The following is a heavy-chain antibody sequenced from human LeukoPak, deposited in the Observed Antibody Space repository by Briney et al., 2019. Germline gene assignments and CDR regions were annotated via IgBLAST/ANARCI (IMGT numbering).Heavy chain of an antibody. CDR1: KFTFSNYG. CDR2: ISSDGGTK. CDR3: AKEYDSGGYGAYFDY. V-gene: IGHV3-30*18. Sequence: GRSLRLSCTASKFTFSNYGMQWVRQAPGKGLEWVAVISSDGGTKYYADSVKGRFTLSRDNSRNTLDLQMNSLGPEDTAVYYCAKEYDSGGYGAYFDYRGQGTLVTVSS. D-gene: IGHD3-10*01. J-gene: IGHJ4*02.